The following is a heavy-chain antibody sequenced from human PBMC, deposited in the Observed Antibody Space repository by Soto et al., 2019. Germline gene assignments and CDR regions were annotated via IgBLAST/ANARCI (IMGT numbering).Heavy chain of an antibody. V-gene: IGHV4-59*01. CDR3: AREGVSSSWYNYYGMDV. D-gene: IGHD6-13*01. Sequence: QVQLQESGPGLVKPSETLSLTCTVSGGSISSYYWSWIRQPPGKGLEWIGYIYYSGSTNYNPSLQGRVTISVDTSKNQFSLKLSSVTAADTAVYYCAREGVSSSWYNYYGMDVWGQGTTVTVSS. J-gene: IGHJ6*02. CDR2: IYYSGST. CDR1: GGSISSYY.